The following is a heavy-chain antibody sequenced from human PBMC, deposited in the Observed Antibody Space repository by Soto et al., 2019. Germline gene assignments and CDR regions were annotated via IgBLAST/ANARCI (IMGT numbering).Heavy chain of an antibody. Sequence: QVQLVESGGGVVQPGRSLRLSCAASGFTFSSFGMHWVRQAPGKGLERVAVIWYDGNNKYYADSVKGRFTISRDNSKNSLYLQMNSLRAEETAVYYCARDLSGVPGNYGMDVWGQGTTVTVSS. CDR2: IWYDGNNK. J-gene: IGHJ6*02. D-gene: IGHD7-27*01. V-gene: IGHV3-33*01. CDR1: GFTFSSFG. CDR3: ARDLSGVPGNYGMDV.